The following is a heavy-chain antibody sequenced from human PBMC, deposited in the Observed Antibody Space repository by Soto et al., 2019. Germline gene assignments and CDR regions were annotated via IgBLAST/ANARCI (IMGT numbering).Heavy chain of an antibody. J-gene: IGHJ4*02. CDR2: IYHSGTT. D-gene: IGHD6-13*01. CDR1: GDSISSGYH. V-gene: IGHV4-38-2*01. CDR3: ATYSSSFDY. Sequence: SETLSLTCAVSGDSISSGYHWAWIRQPPGKGLEWVASIYHSGTTHYNPSLKSRVTISVDTSKNQFSLKLSSVTAADTAVYYCATYSSSFDYWGQGTLVTVSS.